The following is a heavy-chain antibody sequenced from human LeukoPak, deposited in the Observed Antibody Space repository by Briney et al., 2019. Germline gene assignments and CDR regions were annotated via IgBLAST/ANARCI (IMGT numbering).Heavy chain of an antibody. Sequence: GGSLRLSCAASGFTFSSYWMSWVRQAPGKGLEWVANIEQDGSEKYHVDSVKGRFTISRDNAKNSLYLQMNSLNAEDTAVYYCAKDEVVPGYYYTDVWGRGTTVTISS. V-gene: IGHV3-7*01. CDR1: GFTFSSYW. D-gene: IGHD2-2*01. CDR2: IEQDGSEK. CDR3: AKDEVVPGYYYTDV. J-gene: IGHJ6*03.